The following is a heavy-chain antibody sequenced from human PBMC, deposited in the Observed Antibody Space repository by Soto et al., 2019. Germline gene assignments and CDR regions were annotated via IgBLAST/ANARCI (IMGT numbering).Heavy chain of an antibody. CDR2: TSSRSSYI. CDR3: ARSSVEWSYFDY. Sequence: PGGSLRLSCAASGFTFSSYSMNWGRQAPGKGLEWVSSTSSRSSYIYYADSVKGRFTISRDNTKNSLYLQMNSLRAEDTAVYYCARSSVEWSYFDYWGQGTLVTVSS. J-gene: IGHJ4*02. V-gene: IGHV3-21*01. D-gene: IGHD3-3*01. CDR1: GFTFSSYS.